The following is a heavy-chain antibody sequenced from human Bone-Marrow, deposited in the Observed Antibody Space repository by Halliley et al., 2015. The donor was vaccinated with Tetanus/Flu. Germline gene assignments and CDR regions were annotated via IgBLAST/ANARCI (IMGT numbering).Heavy chain of an antibody. D-gene: IGHD6-19*01. CDR1: GYSFTNHF. J-gene: IGHJ3*02. CDR3: ASHEGGGGTRGWFFNGAFDI. V-gene: IGHV5-51*03. CDR2: IYPGDSEI. Sequence: QLVQSGAEVKKPGESLKISCKGSGYSFTNHFIAWVRQMPVKGLEWMGIIYPGDSEIRYSPSFQGQVILSSDKSFSTAYLQWSGLRASGSALYFCASHEGGGGTRGWFFNGAFDIWGQGSMVSVSS.